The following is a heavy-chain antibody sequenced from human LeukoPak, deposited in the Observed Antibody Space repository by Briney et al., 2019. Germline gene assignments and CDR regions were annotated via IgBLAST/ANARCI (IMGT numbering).Heavy chain of an antibody. CDR3: ARHGDDFWSGPYYYYGTDV. Sequence: PSETLSLTCTVSGGSISSYYWSWIRQPPGKGLEWIGYIYYSGSTNYNPSLKSRVTISVDTSKNQFSLKLSSVTAADTAVYYCARHGDDFWSGPYYYYGTDVWGQGTTVTVSS. CDR1: GGSISSYY. V-gene: IGHV4-59*08. CDR2: IYYSGST. D-gene: IGHD3-3*01. J-gene: IGHJ6*02.